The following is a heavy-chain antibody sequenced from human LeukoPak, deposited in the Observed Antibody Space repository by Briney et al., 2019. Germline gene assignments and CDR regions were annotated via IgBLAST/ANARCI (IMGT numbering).Heavy chain of an antibody. CDR1: GYTLTELS. CDR2: FDPEDGET. D-gene: IGHD6-13*01. Sequence: ASVKVSCKVSGYTLTELSMHRVRQAPGKGLEWMGGFDPEDGETIYAQKFQGRVTMTEDTSTDTAYMELSSLRSEVTAVYYCATGGIAAAGTEFDYWGQGTLVTVSS. CDR3: ATGGIAAAGTEFDY. V-gene: IGHV1-24*01. J-gene: IGHJ4*02.